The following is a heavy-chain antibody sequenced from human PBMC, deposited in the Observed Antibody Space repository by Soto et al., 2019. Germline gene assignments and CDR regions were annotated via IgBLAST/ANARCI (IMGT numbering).Heavy chain of an antibody. Sequence: VPLVESGGGSVQPGGSLRLSCVASGITFSGFWMHWVRQVPGKGLVWVARVDSAGSGTSYADSVKGRFTISRDNAKNTLSLQMDSLRVEVTAVYYCATVFEHWGQGISVTVSS. CDR1: GITFSGFW. J-gene: IGHJ4*02. CDR3: ATVFEH. V-gene: IGHV3-74*01. CDR2: VDSAGSGT.